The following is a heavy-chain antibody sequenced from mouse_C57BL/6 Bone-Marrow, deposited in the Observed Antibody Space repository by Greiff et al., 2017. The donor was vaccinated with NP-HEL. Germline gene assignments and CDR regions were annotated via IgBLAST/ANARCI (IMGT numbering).Heavy chain of an antibody. Sequence: QVQLQQSGAELVRPGASVKLSCKASGYTFTDYYINWVKQRPGQGLEWIARIYPGSGNTYYNEKFKGKATLTAEKSSSTAYMQLSSLTSEDSAVYFCARNPLVYYYAMDYWGQGTSVTVSS. V-gene: IGHV1-76*01. J-gene: IGHJ4*01. CDR1: GYTFTDYY. CDR2: IYPGSGNT. CDR3: ARNPLVYYYAMDY. D-gene: IGHD6-1*01.